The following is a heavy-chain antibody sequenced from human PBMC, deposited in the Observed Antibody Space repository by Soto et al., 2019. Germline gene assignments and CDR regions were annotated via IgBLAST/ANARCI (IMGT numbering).Heavy chain of an antibody. CDR1: GFTVTTYA. V-gene: IGHV3-23*01. D-gene: IGHD6-6*01. Sequence: GSLRLSCAACGFTVTTYAMSWVRQAPGKGLEWVSAISGSGGSTYYADSVKGRFTISRDNSKNTLYLQMNSLRAEDTAVYYCAKKGGGGWRSSSLLAFDYWGQGTLVTVS. J-gene: IGHJ4*02. CDR3: AKKGGGGWRSSSLLAFDY. CDR2: ISGSGGST.